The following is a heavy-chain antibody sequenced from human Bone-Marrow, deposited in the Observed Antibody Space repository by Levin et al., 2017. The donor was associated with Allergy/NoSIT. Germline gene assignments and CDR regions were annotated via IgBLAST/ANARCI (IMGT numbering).Heavy chain of an antibody. J-gene: IGHJ4*02. CDR1: GYTFIDYQ. V-gene: IGHV1-2*02. CDR3: ARVAGPLVDDNYFHY. Sequence: GESLKISCKASGYTFIDYQIHWVRQAPGQGLEWMGFINPKTGGTKYGMNFHGRVSMTRDTSISTASMELTRLTADDTAVYYCARVAGPLVDDNYFHYWGQGTLVTVSS. D-gene: IGHD6-6*01. CDR2: INPKTGGT.